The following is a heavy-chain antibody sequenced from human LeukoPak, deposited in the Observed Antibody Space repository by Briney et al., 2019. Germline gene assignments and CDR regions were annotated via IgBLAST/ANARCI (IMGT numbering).Heavy chain of an antibody. D-gene: IGHD2-21*02. J-gene: IGHJ4*02. CDR1: GFTFSSYA. Sequence: GGSLRLSCAASGFTFSSYAMSWVRQAPGKGLEWVSAISGSGGRTYYADSVKGRFTISRDNSKNTLYLQMNSLRAEDTAVYYCAGTTCGGDCYSEYWGQGTQVTVSS. CDR3: AGTTCGGDCYSEY. CDR2: ISGSGGRT. V-gene: IGHV3-23*01.